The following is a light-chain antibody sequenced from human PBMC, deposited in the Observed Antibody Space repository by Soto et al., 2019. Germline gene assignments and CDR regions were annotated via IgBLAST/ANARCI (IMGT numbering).Light chain of an antibody. Sequence: HSVLTQPPSVSGAPGQRVTISCTGSSSNIGAGYDVHWYQQLPGTAPKLLIPGNSNRPSGVPDRFSGSKSGTSASLAITGLQAEDEADAYCQSYDSSLSGAVFGGGTQLTVL. CDR2: GNS. V-gene: IGLV1-40*01. CDR1: SSNIGAGYD. CDR3: QSYDSSLSGAV. J-gene: IGLJ7*01.